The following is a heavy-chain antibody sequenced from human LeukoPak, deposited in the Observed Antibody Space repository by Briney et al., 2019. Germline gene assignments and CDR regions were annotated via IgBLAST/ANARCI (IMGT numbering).Heavy chain of an antibody. J-gene: IGHJ4*02. CDR3: GRDRWNYYGSGSFGDY. D-gene: IGHD3-10*01. V-gene: IGHV1-3*01. Sequence: ASVKVSCKASGYTFTSYAMHWVRQAPGQRLEWMGWINAGNGNTKYSQKFQGRVTITRDTSASTAYMELSSLRSEDTAVYYCGRDRWNYYGSGSFGDYWGQGTLVTVSS. CDR2: INAGNGNT. CDR1: GYTFTSYA.